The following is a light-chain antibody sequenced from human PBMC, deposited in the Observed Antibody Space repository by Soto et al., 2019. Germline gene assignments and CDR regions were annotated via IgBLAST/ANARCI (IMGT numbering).Light chain of an antibody. V-gene: IGKV4-1*01. CDR2: WAS. J-gene: IGKJ3*01. CDR3: QQYYSTPRT. Sequence: DIVMTQSPDSLAVSLGERATINCKSSQSVLYSSNNKNYLAWYQQKPGQPPKLLIYWASTRESGVPDRFSGSGSATDLTLSISSLQAEDVAVYYCQQYYSTPRTFGPGTKVDIK. CDR1: QSVLYSSNNKNY.